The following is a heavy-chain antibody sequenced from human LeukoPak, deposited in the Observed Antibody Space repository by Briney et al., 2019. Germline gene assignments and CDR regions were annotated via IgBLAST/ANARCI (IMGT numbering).Heavy chain of an antibody. D-gene: IGHD6-13*01. J-gene: IGHJ5*02. CDR1: GGSISSYY. Sequence: SETLSLTCTVSGGSISSYYWSWIRQPPGKGLEWIGYIYYSGSTNYNPSLKSRVTISVDTSKNQFSLKLSSVTAADTAVYYCAREDIAAAGTINWFDPWGQGTLVTVSS. V-gene: IGHV4-59*01. CDR3: AREDIAAAGTINWFDP. CDR2: IYYSGST.